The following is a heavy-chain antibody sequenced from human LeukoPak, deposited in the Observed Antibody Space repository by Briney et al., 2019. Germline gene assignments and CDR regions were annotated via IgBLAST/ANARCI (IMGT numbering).Heavy chain of an antibody. CDR2: INPNSGGT. CDR1: GYTFTGYY. D-gene: IGHD5-18*01. Sequence: VASVKVSCKASGYTFTGYYMHWVRQAPGQGLEWMGWINPNSGGTNYAQKFQGRVTMTRDTSISTAYMELSRLRSDDTAVYYCARDSPGYSYGWGAGDGGDYWGQGTLVTVS. J-gene: IGHJ4*02. CDR3: ARDSPGYSYGWGAGDGGDY. V-gene: IGHV1-2*02.